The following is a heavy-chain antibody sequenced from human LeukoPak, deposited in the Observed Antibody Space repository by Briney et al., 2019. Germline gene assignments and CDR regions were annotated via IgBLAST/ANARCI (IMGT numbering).Heavy chain of an antibody. J-gene: IGHJ4*02. CDR3: AKDGRSRDYPYYFDY. CDR1: GFTFSSYS. Sequence: GGSLRLSCAASGFTFSSYSMNWVRQAPGKGLEWVSGISSAGGGKFYADSVKGRFTISRDNPKNTLFLQMDSLRAEDTAVYYCAKDGRSRDYPYYFDYWGQGILVSVSS. D-gene: IGHD4-11*01. V-gene: IGHV3-23*01. CDR2: ISSAGGGK.